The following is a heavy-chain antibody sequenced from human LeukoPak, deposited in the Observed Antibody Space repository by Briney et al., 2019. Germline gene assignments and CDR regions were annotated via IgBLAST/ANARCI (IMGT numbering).Heavy chain of an antibody. J-gene: IGHJ4*02. CDR2: IYPGDSDT. CDR3: ARLGSYCSGGSCYKSWVDY. D-gene: IGHD2-15*01. CDR1: GYSVTSYW. Sequence: GESLKISCKGSGYSVTSYWIGWVRQMPGKGLEWMGIIYPGDSDTRYSPSFQGQVTISADKSISTAYLQWSSLKASDTAMYYCARLGSYCSGGSCYKSWVDYWGQGTLVTVSS. V-gene: IGHV5-51*01.